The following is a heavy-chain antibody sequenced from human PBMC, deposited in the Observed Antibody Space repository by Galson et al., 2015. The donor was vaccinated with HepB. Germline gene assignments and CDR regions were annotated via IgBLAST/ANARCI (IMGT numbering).Heavy chain of an antibody. V-gene: IGHV3-15*01. CDR1: GFTFSNAW. CDR3: TTRVYIVLTPFDP. CDR2: IKSKTDGGTT. D-gene: IGHD2-8*01. Sequence: SLRLSCAASGFTFSNAWMSWVRQAPGKGLEWVGRIKSKTDGGTTDYAAPVKGRFTISRDDSKNTLYLQMNSLKTEDTAVYYCTTRVYIVLTPFDPWGQGTLVTVSS. J-gene: IGHJ5*02.